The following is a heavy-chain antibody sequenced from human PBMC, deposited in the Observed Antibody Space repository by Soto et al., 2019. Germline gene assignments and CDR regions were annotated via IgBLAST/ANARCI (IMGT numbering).Heavy chain of an antibody. D-gene: IGHD6-13*01. CDR3: ARGRLYSYIASWYGDY. J-gene: IGHJ4*02. V-gene: IGHV3-11*01. CDR1: GITFSDYY. Sequence: QVQLVESGGGLVKPGGSLRLSCAASGITFSDYYMSWIRQAPGKGLEWVSYISGSGTNVYYADSVKGRFTISRDNAKNSLFLQMDSLRAEDTAVYHCARGRLYSYIASWYGDYWGQGTLVTVSS. CDR2: ISGSGTNV.